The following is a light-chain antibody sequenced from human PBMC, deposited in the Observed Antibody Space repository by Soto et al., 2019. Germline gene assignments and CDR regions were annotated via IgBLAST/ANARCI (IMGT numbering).Light chain of an antibody. CDR1: QSVGSY. Sequence: EIVLAQSPATLSLSPGERAALSCRASQSVGSYLAWYQHKPGQAPRLLIYDASKRATGIPARFSGSGSGTDFTLTISSLEPEDFAVYYCQHRGNWPISFGQGTRLEIK. V-gene: IGKV3-11*01. CDR2: DAS. CDR3: QHRGNWPIS. J-gene: IGKJ5*01.